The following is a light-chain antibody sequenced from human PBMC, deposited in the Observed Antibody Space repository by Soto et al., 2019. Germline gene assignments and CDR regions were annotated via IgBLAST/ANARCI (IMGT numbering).Light chain of an antibody. J-gene: IGKJ3*01. CDR1: ESTSGY. V-gene: IGKV3-11*01. Sequence: EIVLTQSPATLSLSPGERATLSCRASESTSGYLAWYQQKPGQAPRLLIYDASNRATGIPARFSGSGSGTDFTLTISSLEPEDFAVYYCRQRSNIFGPGTKVDI. CDR2: DAS. CDR3: RQRSNI.